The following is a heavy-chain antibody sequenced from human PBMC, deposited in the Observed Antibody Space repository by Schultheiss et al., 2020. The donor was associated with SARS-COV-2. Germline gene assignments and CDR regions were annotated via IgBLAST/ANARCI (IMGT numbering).Heavy chain of an antibody. CDR1: GFTFSSYA. CDR2: ISGRDGST. J-gene: IGHJ2*01. CDR3: ARDPVQFRWRDWYFDL. D-gene: IGHD2-15*01. V-gene: IGHV3-23*01. Sequence: GGSLRLSCAASGFTFSSYAMSWVRQAPGKGLEWVSGISGRDGSTYYADSVKGRFTISRDTSKNTVYLQMDSLRAEDTAVYYCARDPVQFRWRDWYFDLWGRGTLVTVSS.